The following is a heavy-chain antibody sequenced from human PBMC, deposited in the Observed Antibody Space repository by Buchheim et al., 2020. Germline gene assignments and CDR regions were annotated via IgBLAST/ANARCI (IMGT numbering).Heavy chain of an antibody. Sequence: QVQLQQWGAGLLKPSETLSLTCAVYGGAFSGYYWSWIRQPPGKGLEWIGEINHSGSTNYNPSLKSRVTISVDTSKTQFSLKLSAVTAADTAVYYCARDSTSSSCPMDVWGQGTT. CDR1: GGAFSGYY. D-gene: IGHD6-13*01. J-gene: IGHJ6*02. CDR3: ARDSTSSSCPMDV. CDR2: INHSGST. V-gene: IGHV4-34*01.